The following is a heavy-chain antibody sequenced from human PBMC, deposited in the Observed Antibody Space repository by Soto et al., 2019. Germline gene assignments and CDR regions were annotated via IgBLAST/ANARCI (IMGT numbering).Heavy chain of an antibody. CDR2: INPNSGGT. V-gene: IGHV1-2*04. Sequence: ASVKVSCKASGYTFTGYYMHWVRQAPGQGLEWMGWINPNSGGTNYAQKFQGWVTMTRDTSISTAYMELSRLRSDDTAVYYCARGGKLRFLEWLPLSASWGQGTLVTVSS. CDR1: GYTFTGYY. J-gene: IGHJ5*02. D-gene: IGHD3-3*01. CDR3: ARGGKLRFLEWLPLSAS.